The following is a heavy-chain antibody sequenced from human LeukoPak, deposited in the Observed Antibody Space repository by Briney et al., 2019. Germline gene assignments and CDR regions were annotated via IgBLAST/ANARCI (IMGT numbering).Heavy chain of an antibody. CDR2: IYYSGST. Sequence: KPSETLSLTCSVSGGSISSSSYYWGWIRQSPGEGLEWIGSIYYSGSTYYNPSLESRVTISVDTSKNQFSLKLSSVTAADTAVYYCASPHNTAIYYWGQGTLVTVSS. CDR1: GGSISSSSYY. D-gene: IGHD5-18*01. V-gene: IGHV4-39*07. J-gene: IGHJ4*02. CDR3: ASPHNTAIYY.